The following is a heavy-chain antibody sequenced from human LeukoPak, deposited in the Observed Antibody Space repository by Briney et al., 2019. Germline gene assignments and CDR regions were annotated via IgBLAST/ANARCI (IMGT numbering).Heavy chain of an antibody. CDR2: ISSGSGYI. CDR1: GFTFSSYY. V-gene: IGHV3-21*01. CDR3: QTEDGIRYFVLDY. J-gene: IGHJ4*02. Sequence: RGSLTLSCPASGFTFSSYYMNGVRQAPGKGQKWVSSISSGSGYIYYADSVKGRFTISRDNAKNSLYLQMNHLRAEDTAVYFFQTEDGIRYFVLDYWGQGTLVTVSS. D-gene: IGHD3-9*01.